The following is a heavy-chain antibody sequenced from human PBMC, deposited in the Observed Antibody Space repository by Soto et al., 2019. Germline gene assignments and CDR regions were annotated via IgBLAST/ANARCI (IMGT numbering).Heavy chain of an antibody. Sequence: QVQLQQWGAGLLKPSETLSLTCAVYGGSFSGYYWSWIRQPPGKGLEWIGEINHSGSTNYNPSLKSRVTISVDTSKTQFSLQLSSVTAADTAVYYCARGPNSFLSYWGQGTLVTVSS. CDR1: GGSFSGYY. CDR2: INHSGST. V-gene: IGHV4-34*01. CDR3: ARGPNSFLSY. J-gene: IGHJ4*02.